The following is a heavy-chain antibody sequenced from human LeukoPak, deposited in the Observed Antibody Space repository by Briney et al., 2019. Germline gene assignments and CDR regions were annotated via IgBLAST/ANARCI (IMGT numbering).Heavy chain of an antibody. CDR3: ARSIAEAEPASDS. J-gene: IGHJ4*02. CDR1: GFTFSTYG. D-gene: IGHD6-13*01. V-gene: IGHV3-30*02. CDR2: IRYDATDK. Sequence: PGGSLRLSCAASGFTFSTYGMHWVRQAPGKGLEWVSFIRYDATDKYYADSVKGRFTISRDNSRNTLYLQMNSLRTEDTAVYYCARSIAEAEPASDSWGQGTLVTVSA.